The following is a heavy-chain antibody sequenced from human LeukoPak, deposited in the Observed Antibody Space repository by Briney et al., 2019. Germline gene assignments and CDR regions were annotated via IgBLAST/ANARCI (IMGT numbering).Heavy chain of an antibody. V-gene: IGHV3-13*04. J-gene: IGHJ3*02. Sequence: GGSLRLSCAASGFTFTNYDMHWVRQATGKGLEWVSSIGTAGDTYYLGSVKGRFTISRENAKNSLFLQMDSLRAGDTAIYYCARFGGTDGFFDIWGQGTMVTVSS. D-gene: IGHD3-10*01. CDR1: GFTFTNYD. CDR3: ARFGGTDGFFDI. CDR2: IGTAGDT.